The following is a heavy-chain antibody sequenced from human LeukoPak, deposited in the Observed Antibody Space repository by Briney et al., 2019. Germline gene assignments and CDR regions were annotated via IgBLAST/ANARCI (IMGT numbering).Heavy chain of an antibody. J-gene: IGHJ4*02. Sequence: GGSLRLSCAASGFTFDDYAMSWVRQAPGKGLEWVSTISGSGGDTYYADSVKGRFTISRDYSKNTLYLQMNSLRGEDTAVYYCAKGLSVITPYYFDFWGQGTLVTVSS. D-gene: IGHD3-22*01. V-gene: IGHV3-23*01. CDR2: ISGSGGDT. CDR1: GFTFDDYA. CDR3: AKGLSVITPYYFDF.